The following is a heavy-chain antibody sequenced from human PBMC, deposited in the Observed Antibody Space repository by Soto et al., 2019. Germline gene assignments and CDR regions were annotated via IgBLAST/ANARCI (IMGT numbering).Heavy chain of an antibody. CDR2: ISASGGST. D-gene: IGHD3-10*01. CDR3: ATQGKGVIWFGELLSFDY. CDR1: GFTFSSYA. Sequence: GGSLRLSCAASGFTFSSYAMSWVRQAPGKGLEWVSAISASGGSTYYADSVKGRFTISRDNSKNTLYLQMNSLRAEYTAVYYCATQGKGVIWFGELLSFDYWGQGTLVTVSS. V-gene: IGHV3-23*01. J-gene: IGHJ4*02.